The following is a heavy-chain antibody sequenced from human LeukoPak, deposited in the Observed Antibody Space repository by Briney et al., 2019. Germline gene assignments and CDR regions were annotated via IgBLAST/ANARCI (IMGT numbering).Heavy chain of an antibody. CDR1: GGSFSGYY. Sequence: PSETLSLTCAVYGGSFSGYYWSWIRQPPGKGLEWIGEINHSGSTNYNPSLKSRVTISVDTSKNQFSLKLSSVTAADTVVYYCARHHYDILTGYSYAFDIWGQGTMVTVSS. J-gene: IGHJ3*02. D-gene: IGHD3-9*01. CDR2: INHSGST. V-gene: IGHV4-34*01. CDR3: ARHHYDILTGYSYAFDI.